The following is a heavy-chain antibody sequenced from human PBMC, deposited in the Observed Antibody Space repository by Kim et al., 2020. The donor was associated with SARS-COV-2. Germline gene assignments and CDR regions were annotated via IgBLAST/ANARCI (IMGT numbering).Heavy chain of an antibody. CDR2: ISGSGGST. J-gene: IGHJ4*02. CDR1: GFTFSSYA. CDR3: AKDQKYAIFFRGWVDY. V-gene: IGHV3-23*01. D-gene: IGHD2-8*01. Sequence: GGSLRLSCAASGFTFSSYAMSWVRQAPGKGLEWVSAISGSGGSTYYADSVKGRFTISRDNSKNTLYLQMNSLRAEDTAVYYCAKDQKYAIFFRGWVDYWGQGTLVTVSS.